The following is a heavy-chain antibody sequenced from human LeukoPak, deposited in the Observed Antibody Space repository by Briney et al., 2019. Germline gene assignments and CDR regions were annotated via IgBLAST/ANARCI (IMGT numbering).Heavy chain of an antibody. V-gene: IGHV4-34*01. J-gene: IGHJ3*02. Sequence: SEALSLTCAVYGGSFSGYYWSWIRQPPGKGLEWIGEINHSGSTNYNPSLKSRVTISVDTSKNQVSLKLSSVTAADTAVYYCARVGYSGSYHDAFDIWGQGTMVTVSS. CDR3: ARVGYSGSYHDAFDI. CDR2: INHSGST. D-gene: IGHD1-26*01. CDR1: GGSFSGYY.